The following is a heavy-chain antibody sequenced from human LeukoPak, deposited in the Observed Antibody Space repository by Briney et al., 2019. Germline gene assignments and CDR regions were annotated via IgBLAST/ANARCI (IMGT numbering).Heavy chain of an antibody. J-gene: IGHJ2*01. Sequence: SQTLSLTCTVSGGSISSYFWTWIRQPPGKGLEWIGYIYYSGTTNHNPSLKSRVTISVDTSKNQFSLKLSSVTAADTAVYYCARDSGNWYFDLWGRGTLVTVSS. CDR2: IYYSGTT. CDR3: ARDSGNWYFDL. V-gene: IGHV4-59*01. CDR1: GGSISSYF.